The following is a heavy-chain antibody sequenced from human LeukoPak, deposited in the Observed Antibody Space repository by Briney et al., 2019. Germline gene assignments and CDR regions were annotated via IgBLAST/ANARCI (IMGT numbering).Heavy chain of an antibody. J-gene: IGHJ4*02. CDR1: GGSISNYY. D-gene: IGHD7-27*01. CDR3: ARVGLGISRGDHFGH. V-gene: IGHV4-59*01. CDR2: IYSSGST. Sequence: PSETLSLTCTVSGGSISNYYWSWVRQPPGKGLEWIGYIYSSGSTNYNPFLKSRVTISIDTSKNQFSLKLSSVTAADTAVYYCARVGLGISRGDHFGHWGQGSLVTVSS.